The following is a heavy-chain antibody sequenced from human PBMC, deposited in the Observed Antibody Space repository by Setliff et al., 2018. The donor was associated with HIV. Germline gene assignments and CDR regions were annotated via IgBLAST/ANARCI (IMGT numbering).Heavy chain of an antibody. J-gene: IGHJ4*02. CDR3: ARGPRSRVAPMAHFDY. CDR1: GGSISGGVHY. D-gene: IGHD5-12*01. Sequence: SETLSLTCTVSGGSISGGVHYWIWIRQPPGKGLEWIGEINHSGSTDYNPSLRSRLSISLDTSKNQYSLRLSSVTAADTAVYYCARGPRSRVAPMAHFDYWGQGTLVTVPQ. CDR2: INHSGST. V-gene: IGHV4-61*08.